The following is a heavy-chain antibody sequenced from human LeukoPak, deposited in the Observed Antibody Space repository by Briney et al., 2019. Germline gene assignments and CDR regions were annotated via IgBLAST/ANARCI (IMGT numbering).Heavy chain of an antibody. V-gene: IGHV3-23*01. CDR2: ISGSGGST. D-gene: IGHD6-13*01. Sequence: SGGSLRLSCAASGFTFSSYAMSWVRQAPGKGLEWVSAISGSGGSTYYADSVKGRFTISRDNSKNTLYLQTNSLRAEDTAVYYCAKGELKPRGYSSSWYYFDYWGQGTLVTVSS. CDR3: AKGELKPRGYSSSWYYFDY. J-gene: IGHJ4*02. CDR1: GFTFSSYA.